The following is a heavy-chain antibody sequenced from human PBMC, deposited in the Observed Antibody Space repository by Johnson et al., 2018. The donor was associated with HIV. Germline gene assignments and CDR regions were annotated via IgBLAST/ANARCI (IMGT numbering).Heavy chain of an antibody. J-gene: IGHJ3*02. CDR1: GFTFSSYA. Sequence: QVQLVESGGGVVQPGRSLRLSCAASGFTFSSYAMHWVRQAPGKGLEWVAVISYDRSNKYYADSVKGRFTISRDNSKNTLYLQMNSLSAEDTAVYYCARLPGYSSGWTLGAFDIWGQGTMVTVSS. V-gene: IGHV3-30*04. CDR2: ISYDRSNK. D-gene: IGHD6-19*01. CDR3: ARLPGYSSGWTLGAFDI.